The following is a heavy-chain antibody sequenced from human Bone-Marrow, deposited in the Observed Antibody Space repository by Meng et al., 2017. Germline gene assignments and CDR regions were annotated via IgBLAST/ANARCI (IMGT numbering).Heavy chain of an antibody. J-gene: IGHJ4*02. V-gene: IGHV3-23*01. CDR2: ITISGSVT. CDR3: AKDGRGYLMPAAN. Sequence: LSPTCAASGFTFSSSAMTWVRQAPGKGLEWVSAITISGSVTYYADSVKGRFTISRDNSKNPLYLQMNSLGAEDTAVNYCAKDGRGYLMPAANWGQGKLVTVSS. CDR1: GFTFSSSA. D-gene: IGHD2-2*01.